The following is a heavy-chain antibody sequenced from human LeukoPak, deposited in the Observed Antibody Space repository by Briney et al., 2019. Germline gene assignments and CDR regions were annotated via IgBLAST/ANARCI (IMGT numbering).Heavy chain of an antibody. J-gene: IGHJ4*02. D-gene: IGHD3-10*01. Sequence: ASVKVSCKASGYTFTSYYMHWVRQVPGQGLEWMGIINPSGGSTSYAQKFQGRVTMTRDTSTSTVYMELSSLRSEDTAVYYCARDRLPLLRSTAARGPSDYWGQGTLVTVSS. CDR2: INPSGGST. CDR1: GYTFTSYY. CDR3: ARDRLPLLRSTAARGPSDY. V-gene: IGHV1-46*01.